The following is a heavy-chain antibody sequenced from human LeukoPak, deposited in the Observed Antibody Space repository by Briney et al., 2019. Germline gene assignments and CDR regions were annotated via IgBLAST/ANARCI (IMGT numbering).Heavy chain of an antibody. CDR1: GGSISSYY. D-gene: IGHD4/OR15-4a*01. CDR3: ARSCDWCRWFDP. V-gene: IGHV4-59*12. Sequence: SETLSLTCTVSGGSISSYYWSWIRQPPGKGLEWIGYIYYSGSTNYNPSLKSRVTISVDTSKNQFSLKLSSVTAADTAVYYCARSCDWCRWFDPWGQGTLVTVSS. CDR2: IYYSGST. J-gene: IGHJ5*02.